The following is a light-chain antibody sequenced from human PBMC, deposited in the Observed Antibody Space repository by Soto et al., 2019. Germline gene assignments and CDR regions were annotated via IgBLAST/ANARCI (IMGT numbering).Light chain of an antibody. J-gene: IGKJ1*01. Sequence: EIVMTQSPVTLSVSPGERATLSCRASQSVSSNLARYQQKPGQAPRLLLYGAPTRATGVPARFSGSGFGTEFTLTISSLQSEDFAVYYCQHYNNWPPWTFGQGTKVEIK. CDR3: QHYNNWPPWT. CDR1: QSVSSN. V-gene: IGKV3-15*01. CDR2: GAP.